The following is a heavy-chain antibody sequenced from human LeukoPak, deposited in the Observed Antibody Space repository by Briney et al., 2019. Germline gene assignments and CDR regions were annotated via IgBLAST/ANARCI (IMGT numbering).Heavy chain of an antibody. V-gene: IGHV3-30*18. J-gene: IGHJ4*02. Sequence: GGSLRLSCEGSGFIFRNDGMHWVRQAPGKGLEWVAAISYDGTNKYYADSVKGRFTISRDNSKNSVFLQMNNLRREDTAKYFCAKVRGPFLGYYDFWGQGTLLIVSS. D-gene: IGHD3-10*01. CDR2: ISYDGTNK. CDR1: GFIFRNDG. CDR3: AKVRGPFLGYYDF.